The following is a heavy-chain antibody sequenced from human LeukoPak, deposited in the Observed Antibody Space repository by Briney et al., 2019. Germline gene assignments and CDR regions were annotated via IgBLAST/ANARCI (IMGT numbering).Heavy chain of an antibody. CDR1: GYIFTNYG. CDR3: ARDGNDVMDY. Sequence: ASVKVSCKASGYIFTNYGISWVRQAPGQGLEWVGWISGYNDNAHYAQKLQGRVTMTRETSTSTVYMELRSLSSDDTAIYYCARDGNDVMDYWGQGTLVIVSS. V-gene: IGHV1-18*01. J-gene: IGHJ4*02. D-gene: IGHD1-1*01. CDR2: ISGYNDNA.